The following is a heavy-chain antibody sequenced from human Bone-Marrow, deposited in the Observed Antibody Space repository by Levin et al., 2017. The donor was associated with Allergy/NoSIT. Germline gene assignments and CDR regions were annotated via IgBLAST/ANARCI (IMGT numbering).Heavy chain of an antibody. Sequence: GESLKISCNASGYTFTDYPLHWVRQAPGQGLEWMGRINAHSGGTNYARNLQGRVTMTRDTSISTAYMELSRLRSDDTAVYYCARDVGRDLKCFYGLDVWGQGTTVTVSS. D-gene: IGHD3-16*01. J-gene: IGHJ6*02. CDR1: GYTFTDYP. CDR2: INAHSGGT. V-gene: IGHV1-2*02. CDR3: ARDVGRDLKCFYGLDV.